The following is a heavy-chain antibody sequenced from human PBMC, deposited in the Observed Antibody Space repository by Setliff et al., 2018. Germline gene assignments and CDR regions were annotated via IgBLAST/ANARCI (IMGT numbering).Heavy chain of an antibody. CDR2: IIPIFGTA. CDR1: GGTFSSYA. Sequence: ASVKVSCKASGGTFSSYAISWVRQAPGQGLEWMGGIIPIFGTANYAQNFQGRVTITTDESTSTAYMELTSLTSDDTATYYCAREGGDGDSSGYYPPLDYWGQGTLVTVSS. V-gene: IGHV1-69*05. D-gene: IGHD3-22*01. CDR3: AREGGDGDSSGYYPPLDY. J-gene: IGHJ4*02.